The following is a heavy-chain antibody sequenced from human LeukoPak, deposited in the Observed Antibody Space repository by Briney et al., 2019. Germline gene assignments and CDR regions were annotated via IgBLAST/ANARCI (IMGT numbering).Heavy chain of an antibody. J-gene: IGHJ4*02. Sequence: AAVKLSFKASGYTFTGYYMHWVRQAPGQGLEWMGWINHNSGGTNYAQKFKGRVTMTRDKSISTAYMELSRLRSDDTAVYYCARGVQVERLAYWGQGTLVTVSS. CDR1: GYTFTGYY. CDR3: ARGVQVERLAY. CDR2: INHNSGGT. V-gene: IGHV1-2*02. D-gene: IGHD1-1*01.